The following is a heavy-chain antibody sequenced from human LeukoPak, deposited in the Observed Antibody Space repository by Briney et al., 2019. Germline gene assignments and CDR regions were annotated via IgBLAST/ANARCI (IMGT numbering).Heavy chain of an antibody. Sequence: GGPLRLSCAASGFTFSRYAMHWVRQAPGQGLEWVAVISYDGSDEYYADSVKGRFTISRDNGGNTAYLQMTSLRDEDTAVYYCTRGSGVSGTFGSYFQYWSQGTLVTVSS. D-gene: IGHD3-10*01. CDR1: GFTFSRYA. CDR3: TRGSGVSGTFGSYFQY. CDR2: ISYDGSDE. J-gene: IGHJ1*01. V-gene: IGHV3-30-3*01.